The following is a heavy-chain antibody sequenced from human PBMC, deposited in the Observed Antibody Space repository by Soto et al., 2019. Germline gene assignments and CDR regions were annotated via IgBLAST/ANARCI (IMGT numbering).Heavy chain of an antibody. CDR1: GGSISSGGVS. Sequence: SETLSLTCAVSGGSISSGGVSWSWIRQPPGKGLEWIGYIYHSGNTYYNPSLHGRVTISVDRSENQFSLTLDSVTAADTAVYYCARGPFHDFWTGLDYWGQGILVTVSS. CDR2: IYHSGNT. J-gene: IGHJ4*02. V-gene: IGHV4-30-2*01. D-gene: IGHD3-3*01. CDR3: ARGPFHDFWTGLDY.